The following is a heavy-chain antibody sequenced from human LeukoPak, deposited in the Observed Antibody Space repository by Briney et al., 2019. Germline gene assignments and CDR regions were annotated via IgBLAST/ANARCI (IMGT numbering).Heavy chain of an antibody. CDR2: INSDGSTT. Sequence: GGSRRLSCAASGFTFSSYWMHWVRKAPGEGLVWVSRINSDGSTTNYADSVQGRFTISRDSAKNTLYLQMNSLRAEDTAVYYCARDGTAADFDYWGQGTLVTVSS. D-gene: IGHD6-13*01. V-gene: IGHV3-74*01. J-gene: IGHJ4*02. CDR3: ARDGTAADFDY. CDR1: GFTFSSYW.